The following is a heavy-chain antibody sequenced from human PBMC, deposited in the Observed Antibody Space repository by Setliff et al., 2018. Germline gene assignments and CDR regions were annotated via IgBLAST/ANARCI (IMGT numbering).Heavy chain of an antibody. CDR3: ASTPRRGLDIRTRVGAFDS. D-gene: IGHD1-26*01. J-gene: IGHJ4*02. CDR2: LYYNGTT. V-gene: IGHV4-59*01. Sequence: NPSETLSLTCSVSGASISSNYWSWIRQSPGKGLGWIGYLYYNGTTRFGPSLKSRATISLDTSRNQFSLRLTSVTAADTAVYYCASTPRRGLDIRTRVGAFDSWGQGTVVTVSS. CDR1: GASISSNY.